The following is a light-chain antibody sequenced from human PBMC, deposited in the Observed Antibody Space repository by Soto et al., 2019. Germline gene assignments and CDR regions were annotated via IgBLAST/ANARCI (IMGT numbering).Light chain of an antibody. Sequence: DIVLTQSPGTLTLSPGERATFSCRASQSVSNSSLAWYHQKPGQAPRLLLFAASRRATGIPDTFSGSGSGTDFTLTISRLEPEDFAVYYCQVYGNSPMYTFGQRTMVDI. CDR3: QVYGNSPMYT. CDR1: QSVSNSS. CDR2: AAS. J-gene: IGKJ2*01. V-gene: IGKV3-20*01.